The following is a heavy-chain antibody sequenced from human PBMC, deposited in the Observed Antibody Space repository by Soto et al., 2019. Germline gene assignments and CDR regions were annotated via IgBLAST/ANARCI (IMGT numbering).Heavy chain of an antibody. D-gene: IGHD6-13*01. Sequence: SETLSLTCTVSGGSISSGGYYWSWIRQHPGKGLEWIGYIYYSGRTYYNPSLKSRVTISVDTSKNQSSLKLSSVTAADTAVYYCARVSFAAAGPRYFVGGMEVWGQGTTVTVSS. CDR3: ARVSFAAAGPRYFVGGMEV. J-gene: IGHJ6*02. V-gene: IGHV4-31*03. CDR1: GGSISSGGYY. CDR2: IYYSGRT.